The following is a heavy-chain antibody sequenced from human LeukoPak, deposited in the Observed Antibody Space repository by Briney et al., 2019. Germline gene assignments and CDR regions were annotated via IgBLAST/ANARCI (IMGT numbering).Heavy chain of an antibody. V-gene: IGHV3-53*01. Sequence: GGSLRLSCAASGFTVSSNYMSWVRRAPGKGLEWGSVIYSGGSTYYADSVKGRFTISRDNSKNTLYLQMNSLRAEDTAVYYCARDRSSGYGIDYWGQGTLVTVSS. D-gene: IGHD3-22*01. J-gene: IGHJ4*02. CDR3: ARDRSSGYGIDY. CDR2: IYSGGST. CDR1: GFTVSSNY.